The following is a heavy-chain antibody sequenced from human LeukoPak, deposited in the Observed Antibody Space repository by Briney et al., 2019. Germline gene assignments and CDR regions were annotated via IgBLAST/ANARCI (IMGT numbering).Heavy chain of an antibody. CDR1: GGSISSTNW. J-gene: IGHJ4*02. CDR2: VHLSGRT. V-gene: IGHV4-4*02. CDR3: AREGGPYRPLDY. Sequence: SQTLSLTCGVSGGSISSTNWWTWVRQPPGEGLEWIGEVHLSGRTNYNPSLESRVTMSVDMSENHISLKLTSVTAADTAVYYCAREGGPYRPLDYSGQGTLVTVSS.